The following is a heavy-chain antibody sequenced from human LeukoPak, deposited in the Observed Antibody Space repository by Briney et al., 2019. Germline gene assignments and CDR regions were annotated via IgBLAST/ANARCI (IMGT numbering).Heavy chain of an antibody. J-gene: IGHJ6*03. V-gene: IGHV4-34*01. Sequence: SVTLSLTCAVYGGSFSGYYWSWIRQPPGKGLEWIGEINHSGSTNYNPSLKSRVTISVDTSKNQFSLKLSSVTAADTAVYYCARGPAYYYYYMDVWGKGTTVTVSS. CDR1: GGSFSGYY. CDR3: ARGPAYYYYYMDV. CDR2: INHSGST.